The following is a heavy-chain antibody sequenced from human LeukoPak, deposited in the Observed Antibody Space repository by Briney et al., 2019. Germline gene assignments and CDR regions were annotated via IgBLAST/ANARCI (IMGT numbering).Heavy chain of an antibody. V-gene: IGHV3-30*02. D-gene: IGHD1-1*01. J-gene: IGHJ4*02. CDR2: IRYDGSNK. CDR3: AKVRWVTTGYFDY. CDR1: GFTFSSYG. Sequence: GGSLRLSCAASGFTFSSYGMHWVRQAPGKGLEWVAFIRYDGSNKYYADSVKGRFTISRDNSKNTLYLQMNSLRAEDTAVYYCAKVRWVTTGYFDYWGQGTLVTVSS.